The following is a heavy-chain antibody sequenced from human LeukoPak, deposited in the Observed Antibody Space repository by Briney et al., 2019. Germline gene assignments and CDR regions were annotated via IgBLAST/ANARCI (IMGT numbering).Heavy chain of an antibody. J-gene: IGHJ4*02. D-gene: IGHD5-18*01. CDR2: IYHSGST. CDR1: GYSISSGYY. Sequence: SETLSLTCTVSGYSISSGYYWGWIRQPPGKGLEWIGSIYHSGSTYYNPSLKSRVTISVDTSKNQFSLKLSSVTAADTAVYYCARQRRIQLWSVGFDYWGQGTLVTVSS. CDR3: ARQRRIQLWSVGFDY. V-gene: IGHV4-38-2*02.